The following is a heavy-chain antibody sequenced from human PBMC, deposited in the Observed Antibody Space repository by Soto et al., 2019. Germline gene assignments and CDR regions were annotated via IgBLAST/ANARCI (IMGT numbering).Heavy chain of an antibody. CDR3: AKEPDYYDSSGYYFDI. V-gene: IGHV3-23*01. Sequence: GSLRLSCAASGFTFSSYAMSWVRQAPGKGLEWVSAISGSGGSTYYADSVKGRFTISRDNSKNTLYLQMNSPRAEDTAVYYCAKEPDYYDSSGYYFDIWGQGTMVTVS. J-gene: IGHJ3*02. CDR2: ISGSGGST. D-gene: IGHD3-22*01. CDR1: GFTFSSYA.